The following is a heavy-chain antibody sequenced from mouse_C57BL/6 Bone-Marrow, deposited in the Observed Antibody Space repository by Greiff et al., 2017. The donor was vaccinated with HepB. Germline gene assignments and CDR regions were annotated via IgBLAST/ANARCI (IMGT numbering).Heavy chain of an antibody. D-gene: IGHD2-1*01. CDR2: INYDGSST. Sequence: LGESGGCLVQGGGSRKLSCTASGFTFSDYYMAWVRQFPESGLEWVANINYDGSSTYYLDSLKSRFIISRDNAKNILYLQMSSLKSEDTATYYCARSGGNYLFDYWGQGTTLTVSS. V-gene: IGHV5-16*01. J-gene: IGHJ2*01. CDR1: GFTFSDYY. CDR3: ARSGGNYLFDY.